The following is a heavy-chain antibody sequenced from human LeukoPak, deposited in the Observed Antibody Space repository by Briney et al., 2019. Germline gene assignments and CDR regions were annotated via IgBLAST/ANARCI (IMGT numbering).Heavy chain of an antibody. CDR1: GGSISSSSYY. CDR2: TYYRGST. CDR3: AKVDIPSGNYGGYFDY. J-gene: IGHJ4*02. D-gene: IGHD1-26*01. V-gene: IGHV4-39*07. Sequence: SETLSLTGTVSGGSISSSSYYWVWIRQSPGKGLEWIGSTYYRGSTYYNPSLKSRVTISVDTSKNQFSLKLSSVTAADTAVYYCAKVDIPSGNYGGYFDYWGQGTLVTVSP.